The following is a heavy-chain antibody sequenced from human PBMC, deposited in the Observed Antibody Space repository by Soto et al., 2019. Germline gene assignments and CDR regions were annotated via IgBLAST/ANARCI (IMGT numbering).Heavy chain of an antibody. CDR1: GFTFSSYG. D-gene: IGHD6-13*01. V-gene: IGHV3-33*01. CDR2: IWYDGSNI. Sequence: QVQLVESGGGVVQPGRSLRLSCAASGFTFSSYGMHWVRQAPGKGLEWVAVIWYDGSNIYYADSVKGRFTISRDNSKNPLYLQMNRLRAEETAVYYCARDSGGGGAGSGRGSLDYWGQGTLVTVSS. J-gene: IGHJ4*02. CDR3: ARDSGGGGAGSGRGSLDY.